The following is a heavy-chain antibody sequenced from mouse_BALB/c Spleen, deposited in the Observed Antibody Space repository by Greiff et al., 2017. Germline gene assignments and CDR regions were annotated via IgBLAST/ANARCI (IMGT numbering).Heavy chain of an antibody. CDR3: ARGSPNWDYFDY. CDR1: GYTFTDYN. Sequence: EVKLQESGPELVKPGASVKISCKASGYTFTDYNMHWVKQSHGKSLEWIGYIYPYNGGTGYNQKFKSKATLTVDNSSSTAYMELRSLTSEDSAVYYCARGSPNWDYFDYWGQGTTLTVSS. CDR2: IYPYNGGT. V-gene: IGHV1S29*02. D-gene: IGHD4-1*01. J-gene: IGHJ2*01.